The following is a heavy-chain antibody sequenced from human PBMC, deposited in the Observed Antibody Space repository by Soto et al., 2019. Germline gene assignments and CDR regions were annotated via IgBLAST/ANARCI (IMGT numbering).Heavy chain of an antibody. J-gene: IGHJ6*02. D-gene: IGHD2-2*01. Sequence: PGGSLRLSCAASGFTFSSYWMHWVRQAPGKGLVWVSRINSDGSSTSYADSVKGRFTISRDNAKNTLYLQMNSLRAEDTAVYYCARVGCSSTSCYSSYYYYYGMDVWGQGTTVTVSS. V-gene: IGHV3-74*01. CDR1: GFTFSSYW. CDR3: ARVGCSSTSCYSSYYYYYGMDV. CDR2: INSDGSST.